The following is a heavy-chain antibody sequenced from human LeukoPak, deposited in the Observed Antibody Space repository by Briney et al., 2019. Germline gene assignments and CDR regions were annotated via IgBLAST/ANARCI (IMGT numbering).Heavy chain of an antibody. CDR3: AKGMYYYDSSGYYLFDY. D-gene: IGHD3-22*01. CDR2: IYGGNT. CDR1: GFTFSNYA. Sequence: GGSLRLSCAASGFTFSNYAMSWVRQAPGKGLEWVSGIYGGNTYYADSVKGRFTISRDNSKNTLYLQMSSLRAEDTAVYYCAKGMYYYDSSGYYLFDYWGQGTLVTVSS. V-gene: IGHV3-23*01. J-gene: IGHJ4*02.